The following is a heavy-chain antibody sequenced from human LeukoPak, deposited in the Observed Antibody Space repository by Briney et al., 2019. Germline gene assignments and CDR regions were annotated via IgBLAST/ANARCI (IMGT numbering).Heavy chain of an antibody. V-gene: IGHV4-34*01. J-gene: IGHJ4*02. CDR3: ARDEMATIGRALDY. CDR2: INHSGST. Sequence: KPSETLSLTCAVYGGSFSGYYWSWLRQPPGKGREWGGEINHSGSTNYNPSLKSRVTISVDTSKNQFSLKLSSVTAADTAVCYCARDEMATIGRALDYWGQGTLVTVSS. CDR1: GGSFSGYY. D-gene: IGHD5-24*01.